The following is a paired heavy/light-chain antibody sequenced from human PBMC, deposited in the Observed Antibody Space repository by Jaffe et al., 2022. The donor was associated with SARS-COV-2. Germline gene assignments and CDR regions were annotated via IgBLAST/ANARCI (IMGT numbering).Light chain of an antibody. J-gene: IGLJ2*01. Sequence: QSALTQPPSASGSPGQSVTISCTGTSSDVGGYNYVSWYQQHPGKAPKLMIYEVSKRPSGVPDRFSGSKSGNTASLTVSGLQAEDEADYYCSSYAGSKNLVFGGGTKLSVL. V-gene: IGLV2-8*01. CDR3: SSYAGSKNLV. CDR1: SSDVGGYNY. CDR2: EVS.
Heavy chain of an antibody. Sequence: EVQLVESGGGLVQPGGSLRLSCAASGFTFSIYWMHWVRQAPGKGLVWVSRINSDGTTTNYADSVKGRFTISRDNAKNTLYLQLNSLRAEDSAVYSCARVAVAGNPYYYYYMDVWGKGTTVTVSS. D-gene: IGHD6-19*01. CDR1: GFTFSIYW. V-gene: IGHV3-74*01. CDR3: ARVAVAGNPYYYYYMDV. CDR2: INSDGTTT. J-gene: IGHJ6*03.